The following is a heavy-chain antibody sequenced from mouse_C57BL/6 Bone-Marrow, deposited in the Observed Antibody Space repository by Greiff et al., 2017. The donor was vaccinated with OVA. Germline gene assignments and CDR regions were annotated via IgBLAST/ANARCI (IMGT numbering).Heavy chain of an antibody. D-gene: IGHD4-1*01. Sequence: VKLMESGPELVKPGASVKISCKASGYSFTSYYIHWVKQRPGQGLEWIGWIYPGSGNTKYNEKFKGKATLTADTSSSTAYMQLSSLTSEDSAVYYCAREGTGTGFDYWGQGTTLTVSS. CDR2: IYPGSGNT. V-gene: IGHV1-66*01. CDR1: GYSFTSYY. J-gene: IGHJ2*01. CDR3: AREGTGTGFDY.